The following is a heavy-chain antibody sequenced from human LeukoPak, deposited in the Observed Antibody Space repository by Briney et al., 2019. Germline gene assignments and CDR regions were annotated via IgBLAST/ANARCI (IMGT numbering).Heavy chain of an antibody. V-gene: IGHV1-69*13. J-gene: IGHJ4*02. D-gene: IGHD4-23*01. Sequence: ASVKVSCKASGGTFSSYAISWVRQAPGQGLEWMGGIIPIFGTANYAQKFQGRVTITADESTSTAYMELSSLRSEDTAVYYCATNLATVVTPAYYWGQGTLVTVSS. CDR1: GGTFSSYA. CDR2: IIPIFGTA. CDR3: ATNLATVVTPAYY.